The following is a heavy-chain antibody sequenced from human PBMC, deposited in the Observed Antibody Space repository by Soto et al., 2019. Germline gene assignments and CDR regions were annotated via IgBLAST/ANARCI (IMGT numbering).Heavy chain of an antibody. CDR3: ARDIYGDYSDGNDAFDI. J-gene: IGHJ3*02. V-gene: IGHV1-69*13. CDR2: IIPIFGTA. Sequence: GASVKVSCKASGGTFSSYAISWVRQAPGQGLEWMGGIIPIFGTANYAQKFQGRVTITADESTSTAYMELSSLRSEDTAVYYCARDIYGDYSDGNDAFDIWGQGTMVTVSS. CDR1: GGTFSSYA. D-gene: IGHD4-17*01.